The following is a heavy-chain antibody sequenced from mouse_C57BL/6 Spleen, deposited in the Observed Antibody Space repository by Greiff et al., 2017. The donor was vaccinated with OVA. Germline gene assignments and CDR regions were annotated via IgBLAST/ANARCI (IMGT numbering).Heavy chain of an antibody. J-gene: IGHJ1*03. D-gene: IGHD1-1*01. CDR2: IYPRSGNT. Sequence: QVQLKQSGAELARPGASVKLSCKASGYTFTSYGISWVKQRTGQGLEWIGEIYPRSGNTYYNEKFKGKATLTADKSSSTAYMELRSLTSEDSAVYFCARRANYYGSSQGYFDVWGTGTTVTVSS. CDR3: ARRANYYGSSQGYFDV. CDR1: GYTFTSYG. V-gene: IGHV1-81*01.